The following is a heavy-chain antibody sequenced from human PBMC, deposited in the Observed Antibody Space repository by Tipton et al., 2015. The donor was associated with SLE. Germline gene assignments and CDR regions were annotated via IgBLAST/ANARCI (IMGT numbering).Heavy chain of an antibody. V-gene: IGHV3-9*01. CDR2: ISWNSGSI. CDR3: AREWELGAFDI. J-gene: IGHJ3*02. D-gene: IGHD1-26*01. CDR1: GFTFSSYA. Sequence: SLRLSCAASGFTFSSYAMHWVRQAPGKGLEWVSGISWNSGSIGYADSVKGRFTISRDNAKNSLYLQMNSLGAEDTAVYYCAREWELGAFDIWGQGTMVTVSS.